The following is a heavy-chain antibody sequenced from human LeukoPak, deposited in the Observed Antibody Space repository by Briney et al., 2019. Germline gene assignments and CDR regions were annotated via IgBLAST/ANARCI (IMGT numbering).Heavy chain of an antibody. CDR2: ISSSSSYI. Sequence: GGSLRHSCAASGFTFSTYAMNWVRQAPGKGLEWVSSISSSSSYIYYADSVKGRSTISRDNAKNSLYLQMNSLRAEDTAVYYCARAITVHFDYWGQGTLVTVSS. J-gene: IGHJ4*02. CDR1: GFTFSTYA. V-gene: IGHV3-21*01. D-gene: IGHD3-10*01. CDR3: ARAITVHFDY.